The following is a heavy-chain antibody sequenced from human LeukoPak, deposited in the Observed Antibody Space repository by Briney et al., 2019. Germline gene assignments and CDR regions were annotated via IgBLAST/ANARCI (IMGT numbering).Heavy chain of an antibody. CDR1: GGTFSSYT. D-gene: IGHD2-2*01. J-gene: IGHJ3*02. CDR2: IIPILDIT. CDR3: ARGSSTSTSGAFDI. V-gene: IGHV1-69*02. Sequence: SVKVSCKASGGTFSSYTISWVRQAPGQGLGWMGRIIPILDITNYAQKFQGRVTITADKSTSTAYMELSSLRSEDTAVYYCARGSSTSTSGAFDIWGQGTMVTVSS.